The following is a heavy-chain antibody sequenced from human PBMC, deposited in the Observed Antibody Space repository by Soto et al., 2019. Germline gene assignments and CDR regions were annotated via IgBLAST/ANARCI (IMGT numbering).Heavy chain of an antibody. V-gene: IGHV3-23*01. CDR3: AKDPPSPWTANWVDP. D-gene: IGHD1-1*01. J-gene: IGHJ5*02. CDR2: ISSSGGSR. Sequence: QPGGSLRLSCAASGFNFNTFAMSWIRQAPGKGLEWVSHISSSGGSRDSADSVRGRFTISRDNSKNVLFLQMNSLRADDTATYYFAKDPPSPWTANWVDPWGKGTLVTVSS. CDR1: GFNFNTFA.